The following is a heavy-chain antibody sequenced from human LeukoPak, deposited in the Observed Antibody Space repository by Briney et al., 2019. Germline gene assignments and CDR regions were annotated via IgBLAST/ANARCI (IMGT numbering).Heavy chain of an antibody. CDR1: GFTFSSYG. CDR2: ISYDGSNK. Sequence: PGRSLRLSCAASGFTFSSYGMHWVRQAPGKGLDWVAVISYDGSNKYYADSVKGRFTSSRDNSKNTLYLQMSSLRAEDTAVYYCMKDRESITMVRGVGDAFDIWGQGKMVTVSS. CDR3: MKDRESITMVRGVGDAFDI. V-gene: IGHV3-30*18. D-gene: IGHD3-10*01. J-gene: IGHJ3*02.